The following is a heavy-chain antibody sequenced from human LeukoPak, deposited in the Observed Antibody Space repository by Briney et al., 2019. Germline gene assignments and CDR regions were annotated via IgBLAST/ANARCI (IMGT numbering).Heavy chain of an antibody. CDR1: GYTFTNYY. D-gene: IGHD5-24*01. Sequence: ASVKVSCKASGYTFTNYYIHWVRQAPGQGLEWMGIINPGGRSTIYAQRFQGRVTMTRDTSTSTVYMELSSLRSEDTAVYYCAREIGPIQLHLWGSAFDYWGQGTLVTVSS. CDR2: INPGGRST. V-gene: IGHV1-46*01. CDR3: AREIGPIQLHLWGSAFDY. J-gene: IGHJ4*02.